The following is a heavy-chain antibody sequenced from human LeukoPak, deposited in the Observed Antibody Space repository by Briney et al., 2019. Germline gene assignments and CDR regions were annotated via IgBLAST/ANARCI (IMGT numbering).Heavy chain of an antibody. V-gene: IGHV1-18*01. Sequence: GASVKVSCKASGYIFTGYGISWVRQAPGQGLEWMGWISGYNGNTNYAQKFQGRVTITADESTSTAYMELSSLRSEDTAVYYCATKRGYSYGSPHWGQGTLVTVSS. CDR1: GYIFTGYG. D-gene: IGHD5-18*01. CDR3: ATKRGYSYGSPH. J-gene: IGHJ4*02. CDR2: ISGYNGNT.